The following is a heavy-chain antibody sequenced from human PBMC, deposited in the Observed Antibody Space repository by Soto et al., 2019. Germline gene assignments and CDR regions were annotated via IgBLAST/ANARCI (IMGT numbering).Heavy chain of an antibody. J-gene: IGHJ6*03. D-gene: IGHD4-17*01. CDR3: AKDGYGDSSYYYYYYMDV. V-gene: IGHV3-30*18. Sequence: GGSLRLSCAASGFTFSSYGMHWVRQAPGKGLEWVAVISYDGSNKYYADSVKGRFTISRDNSKNTLYLQMNSLRAEDTAVYYCAKDGYGDSSYYYYYYMDVWGKGTTVTVSS. CDR2: ISYDGSNK. CDR1: GFTFSSYG.